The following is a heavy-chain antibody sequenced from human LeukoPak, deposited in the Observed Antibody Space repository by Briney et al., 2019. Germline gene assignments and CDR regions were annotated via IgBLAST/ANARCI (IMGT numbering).Heavy chain of an antibody. J-gene: IGHJ4*02. CDR1: GFSFSNYD. CDR3: ARAEVAYGGNKD. CDR2: IRNDGSNK. Sequence: GGSLRLSCGASGFSFSNYDMHWVRQAPGKGLEWVAFIRNDGSNKYYADSVKGRFTISRDNSKNTLYLQMNSLRAEDTAVYYCARAEVAYGGNKDWGQGTLVTVSS. D-gene: IGHD4-23*01. V-gene: IGHV3-30*02.